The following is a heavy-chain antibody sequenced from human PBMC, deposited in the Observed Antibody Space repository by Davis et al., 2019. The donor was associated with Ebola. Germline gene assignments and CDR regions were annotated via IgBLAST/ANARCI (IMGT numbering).Heavy chain of an antibody. CDR3: ARALPRAAAQVGWFDP. D-gene: IGHD6-13*01. Sequence: SQTLSLTCAISGDSVSSNSVVWNWIRQSPSRGLEWLGRTYYRSKWYNDYAVSMKSRITINPDTSSNQFSLKLSSVTAADTAVYYCARALPRAAAQVGWFDPWGQGTLVTVSS. CDR2: TYYRSKWYN. J-gene: IGHJ5*02. V-gene: IGHV6-1*01. CDR1: GDSVSSNSVV.